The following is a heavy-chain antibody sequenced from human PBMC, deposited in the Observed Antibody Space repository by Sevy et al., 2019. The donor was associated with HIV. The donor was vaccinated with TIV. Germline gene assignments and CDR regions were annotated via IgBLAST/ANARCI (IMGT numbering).Heavy chain of an antibody. J-gene: IGHJ4*02. CDR2: ISYNGRNQ. CDR3: ARFVGYCSGGRCSIIDF. D-gene: IGHD2-15*01. Sequence: GSLRLSCAGPGFSFSCHAVSWVRQTPGQGLEWLAGISYNGRNQYYADSVKGRFTISKDDSKNTLYLQLNSLRAEDTAVYYCARFVGYCSGGRCSIIDFWGQGTLVTVSS. CDR1: GFSFSCHA. V-gene: IGHV3-30*04.